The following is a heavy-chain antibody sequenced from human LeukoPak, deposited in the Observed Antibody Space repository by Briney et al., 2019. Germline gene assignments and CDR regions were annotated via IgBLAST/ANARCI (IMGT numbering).Heavy chain of an antibody. CDR2: IIPIFGIA. D-gene: IGHD3-22*01. CDR3: ATTISSYYHFDY. V-gene: IGHV1-69*04. CDR1: GSTFSSYA. J-gene: IGHJ4*02. Sequence: GASVKVSCKASGSTFSSYAISWVRQAPGQGLEWMGRIIPIFGIADYAQKFQGRVTITADKSTSTAYMELSSLRSEDTAVYYCATTISSYYHFDYWGQGTLVTVSS.